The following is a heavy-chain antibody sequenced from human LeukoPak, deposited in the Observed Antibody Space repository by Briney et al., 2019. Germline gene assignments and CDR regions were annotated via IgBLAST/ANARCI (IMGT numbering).Heavy chain of an antibody. CDR2: IYHGGKN. CDR3: ARDKVQGSALGVGY. V-gene: IGHV4-4*02. Sequence: SETLSLTCTVSGASIDSRNWWSWVRQPPGKRLEWIGEIYHGGKNNYNPSLKSRVTMSVDTSKNQFSLKLNSVTAADTAVYYCARDKVQGSALGVGYWGQGTLVTVSS. CDR1: GASIDSRNW. D-gene: IGHD3-3*01. J-gene: IGHJ4*02.